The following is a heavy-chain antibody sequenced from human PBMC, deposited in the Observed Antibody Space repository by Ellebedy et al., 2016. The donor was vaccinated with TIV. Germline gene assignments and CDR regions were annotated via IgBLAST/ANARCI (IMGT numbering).Heavy chain of an antibody. J-gene: IGHJ6*02. CDR2: ISAYNGNT. V-gene: IGHV1-18*01. CDR3: ARDPGFSSGYYYAGGYYGMDV. CDR1: GYTFTSYG. Sequence: ASVKVSXXASGYTFTSYGISWVRQAPGQGLEWMGWISAYNGNTNYAQKLQGRVTMTTDTSTSTAYMELRSLRSDDTAVYYCARDPGFSSGYYYAGGYYGMDVWGQGTTVTVSS. D-gene: IGHD3-22*01.